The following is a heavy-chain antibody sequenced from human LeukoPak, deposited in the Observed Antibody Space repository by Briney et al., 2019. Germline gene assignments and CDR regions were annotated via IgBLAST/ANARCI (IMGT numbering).Heavy chain of an antibody. J-gene: IGHJ4*02. CDR1: GFTFSSYA. Sequence: GGSLRLSCAASGFTFSSYAMSWVRQGPGKGPAWPSAISGSGGSTYYADSVKGRFTISRDNYKNTLYLQMNSLRAEDTAVYYCAKDRYVAAVAVTLFDYWGQGTLVTVSS. D-gene: IGHD6-19*01. V-gene: IGHV3-23*01. CDR3: AKDRYVAAVAVTLFDY. CDR2: ISGSGGST.